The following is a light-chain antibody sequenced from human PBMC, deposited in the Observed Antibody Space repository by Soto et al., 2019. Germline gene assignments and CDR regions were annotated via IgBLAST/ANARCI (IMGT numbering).Light chain of an antibody. CDR3: QQRHMWPIT. CDR1: QSFRGL. J-gene: IGKJ5*01. V-gene: IGKV3-11*01. CDR2: DAY. Sequence: VLTPSPVTLSLAPGESANLSCRASQSFRGLLAWYQQKPGQAPRLLVYDAYNRATGIPPRFSGSGSGTDFTLTISSLEPEDSAVYYCQQRHMWPITFGQGTRLEIK.